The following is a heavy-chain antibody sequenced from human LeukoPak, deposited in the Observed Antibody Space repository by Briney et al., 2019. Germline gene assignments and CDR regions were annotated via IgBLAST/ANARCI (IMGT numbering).Heavy chain of an antibody. V-gene: IGHV3-23*01. Sequence: GGSLRLSCAASGFTFSTCAMSWVRQAPGKGLEWLSLITGSGGSTYYADSVKGRFTISRDNSKNTLYLQMTSLRAGDTAVYYCAKLPFSYYYDSSGYWGDYFDYWGQGTLVTVSS. D-gene: IGHD3-22*01. J-gene: IGHJ4*02. CDR3: AKLPFSYYYDSSGYWGDYFDY. CDR1: GFTFSTCA. CDR2: ITGSGGST.